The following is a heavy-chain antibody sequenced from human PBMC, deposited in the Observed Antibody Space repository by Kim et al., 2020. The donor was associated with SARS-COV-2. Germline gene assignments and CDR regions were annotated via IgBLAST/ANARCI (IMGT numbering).Heavy chain of an antibody. D-gene: IGHD1-26*01. J-gene: IGHJ4*02. V-gene: IGHV1-18*04. Sequence: ASVKVSCKASGYTFTSYGISWVRQAPGQGLEWMGWISAYNGNTNYAQKLQGRVTMTTDTSTSTAYMELRSLGSDDTAVYYCARDAQVEWELPSFDYWGQGTLVTVSS. CDR2: ISAYNGNT. CDR1: GYTFTSYG. CDR3: ARDAQVEWELPSFDY.